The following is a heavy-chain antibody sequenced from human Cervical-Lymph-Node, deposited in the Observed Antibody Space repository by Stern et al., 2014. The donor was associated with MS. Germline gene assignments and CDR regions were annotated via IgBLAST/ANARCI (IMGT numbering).Heavy chain of an antibody. D-gene: IGHD4-17*01. V-gene: IGHV1-46*01. CDR3: AYPLPYAA. Sequence: QVQLVQSGAEVKKPGASVQISCKAPGYTFTAFSVHWLRQAPGQGLVWMGLIDPRGGRTTYAERFQGRISITRATSASTIYLGLSSLTSEDTAVYYCAYPLPYAAWGQGTLVIVSS. J-gene: IGHJ5*02. CDR1: GYTFTAFS. CDR2: IDPRGGRT.